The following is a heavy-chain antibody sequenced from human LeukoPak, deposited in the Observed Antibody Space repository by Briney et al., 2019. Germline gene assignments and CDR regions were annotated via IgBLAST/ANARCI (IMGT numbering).Heavy chain of an antibody. D-gene: IGHD5-18*01. CDR2: IYSTGTT. V-gene: IGHV4-4*07. Sequence: PSETLSLTCTVSGASISNYYWSWIRQPAGKGLEWIGRIYSTGTTNYNPSLKSRVTMSVDTSKNQFSLKLSSVTAADTAVYYCARSPAMEDFDYWGQGTLVTVSS. J-gene: IGHJ4*02. CDR3: ARSPAMEDFDY. CDR1: GASISNYY.